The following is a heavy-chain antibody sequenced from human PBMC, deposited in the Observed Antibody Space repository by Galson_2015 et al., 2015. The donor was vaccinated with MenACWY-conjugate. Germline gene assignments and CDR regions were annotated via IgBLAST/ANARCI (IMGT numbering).Heavy chain of an antibody. Sequence: SLRLSCAASGFTFSSYTMIWVRQAPGKGLEWVSSITSSSSYMYYADSVKGRFTISRDNAKNSLFLQMNSLKAEDTAVYYCARAYNWGLDYWAQGPLVTVSS. J-gene: IGHJ4*02. CDR3: ARAYNWGLDY. V-gene: IGHV3-21*01. CDR2: ITSSSSYM. D-gene: IGHD1-1*01. CDR1: GFTFSSYT.